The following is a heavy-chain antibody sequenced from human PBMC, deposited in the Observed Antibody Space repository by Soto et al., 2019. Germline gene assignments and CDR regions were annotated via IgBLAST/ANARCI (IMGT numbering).Heavy chain of an antibody. CDR2: IKSKTDGEAT. Sequence: SLRLSCAASGFTFANAWIIWVRHAPGKGLEWVGRIKSKTDGEATDYAAPVKGRFSISRDDSKNTMFLQMNSLQIEDTAIYYCTLHVVVVTSIHNYFNYWGQGTRVTVSS. CDR3: TLHVVVVTSIHNYFNY. J-gene: IGHJ4*02. CDR1: GFTFANAW. V-gene: IGHV3-15*01. D-gene: IGHD2-21*02.